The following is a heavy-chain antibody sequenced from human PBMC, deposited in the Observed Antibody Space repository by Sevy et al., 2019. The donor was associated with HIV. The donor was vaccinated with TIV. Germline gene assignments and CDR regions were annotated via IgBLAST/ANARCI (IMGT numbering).Heavy chain of an antibody. CDR2: IYSGGTR. V-gene: IGHV3-53*01. Sequence: GESLKISCEASGFTVNSNYMSWVRQAPGKGLEWVSVIYSGGTRYYADSVKGRFTISRDNSKNTLYLQINNRRAEDTAVYYCAREREFTIFGVLIEYGLDVWGQGTTVTVSS. CDR3: AREREFTIFGVLIEYGLDV. CDR1: GFTVNSNY. J-gene: IGHJ6*02. D-gene: IGHD3-3*01.